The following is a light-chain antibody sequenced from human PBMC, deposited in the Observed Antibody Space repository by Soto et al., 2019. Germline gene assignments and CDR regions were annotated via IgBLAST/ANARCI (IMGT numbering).Light chain of an antibody. Sequence: VMTQSPDSLAVSLGERVTINCKSSQSVLYRSNNKTYLAWYQQKPGQPPRLLIYWASTRESGVPDRFSGSGSGTDFTLTISSLQAEDVAFYFCHQYYSSPWTFGQGTKVEVK. CDR2: WAS. CDR1: QSVLYRSNNKTY. J-gene: IGKJ1*01. V-gene: IGKV4-1*01. CDR3: HQYYSSPWT.